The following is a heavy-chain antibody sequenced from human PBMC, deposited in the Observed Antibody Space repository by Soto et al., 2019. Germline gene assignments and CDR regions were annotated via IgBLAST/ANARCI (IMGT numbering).Heavy chain of an antibody. CDR3: ARHYAARLFPRALGN. J-gene: IGHJ4*02. D-gene: IGHD2-2*01. CDR2: ISTFNGNT. Sequence: ASVKVSCKTSGYSFSSYAISWVRQAPGQGLEWLGWISTFNGNTNYARKLQGRVTMTTDTSTSTAYMELRSLTSDDTAVYYCARHYAARLFPRALGNCGPGTLVTVSS. V-gene: IGHV1-18*01. CDR1: GYSFSSYA.